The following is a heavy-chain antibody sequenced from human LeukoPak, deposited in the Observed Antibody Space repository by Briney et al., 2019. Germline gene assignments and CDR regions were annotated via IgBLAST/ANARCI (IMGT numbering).Heavy chain of an antibody. Sequence: SETLSLTCTVSGDSVTTYYWSRIRQPPGKGLEWLGYVYYSGSATYNPSLKSRVTISVDTSKNQFSLRLSSVTAADTAVYYCARDGSNWSNDYYHGVDVWGQGTTVTVSS. CDR2: VYYSGSA. D-gene: IGHD4-11*01. V-gene: IGHV4-59*02. J-gene: IGHJ6*02. CDR3: ARDGSNWSNDYYHGVDV. CDR1: GDSVTTYY.